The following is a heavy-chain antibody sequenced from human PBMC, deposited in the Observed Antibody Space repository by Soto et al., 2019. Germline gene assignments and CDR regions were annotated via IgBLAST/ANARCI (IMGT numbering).Heavy chain of an antibody. CDR2: IWYDGSNK. J-gene: IGHJ6*02. V-gene: IGHV3-33*01. Sequence: GGSLRLSCAASGFTFSSYGMHWVRQAPGKGLEWVAVIWYDGSNKYYADSVKGRFTISRDNSKNTLYLQMNSLRAEDTAVYYCARDPTRSYGMDVWGQGTTVTVSS. D-gene: IGHD4-17*01. CDR3: ARDPTRSYGMDV. CDR1: GFTFSSYG.